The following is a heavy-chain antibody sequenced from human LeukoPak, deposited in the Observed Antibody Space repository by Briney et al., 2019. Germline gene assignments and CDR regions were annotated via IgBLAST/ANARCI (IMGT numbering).Heavy chain of an antibody. CDR3: AKITFGGVIVIRGYYFDY. V-gene: IGHV3-74*01. CDR1: GFTFSSYW. D-gene: IGHD3-16*02. CDR2: INSDGSST. Sequence: PGGSLRLSCAASGFTFSSYWMHWVRQAPGKGLVWVSRINSDGSSTSYADSVKGRFTISRDNSKNTLYLQMNSLRAEDAAVYYCAKITFGGVIVIRGYYFDYWGQGTLVTVSS. J-gene: IGHJ4*02.